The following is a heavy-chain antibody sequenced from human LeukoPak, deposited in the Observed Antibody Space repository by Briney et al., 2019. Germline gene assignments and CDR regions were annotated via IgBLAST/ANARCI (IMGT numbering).Heavy chain of an antibody. D-gene: IGHD6-19*01. J-gene: IGHJ4*02. CDR2: ISGSGGST. CDR1: GFTFSSYA. CDR3: AKTIAVAGTSEIDY. V-gene: IGHV3-23*01. Sequence: GGSLRLSCAASGFTFSSYAMSWVRQAPGKGLEWVSAISGSGGSTYYADSVKGRFTIYRDNSKNTLYLQMNSLRAEDTAVYYCAKTIAVAGTSEIDYWGQGTLVTVSS.